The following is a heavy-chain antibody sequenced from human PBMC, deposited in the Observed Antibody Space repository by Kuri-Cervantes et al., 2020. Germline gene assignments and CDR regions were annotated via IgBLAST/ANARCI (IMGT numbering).Heavy chain of an antibody. CDR1: GGFISSSSYY. Sequence: GSLRLSCTVSGGFISSSSYYWGWIRQPPGKGLEWTGSIYYSGSTYYNPSLKSRVTISVDTSKNQFSLKLSSATAADTAVYYCARHDQEYNWFDPWGQGTLVTVSS. J-gene: IGHJ5*02. CDR3: ARHDQEYNWFDP. CDR2: IYYSGST. V-gene: IGHV4-39*01. D-gene: IGHD3-10*01.